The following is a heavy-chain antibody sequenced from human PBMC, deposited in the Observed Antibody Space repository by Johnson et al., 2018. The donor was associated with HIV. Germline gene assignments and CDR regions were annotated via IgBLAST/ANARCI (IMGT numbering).Heavy chain of an antibody. V-gene: IGHV3-15*02. CDR1: GFTFINAW. Sequence: VQLVESGGTLVKPGGSLSLSCAASGFTFINAWMTWVRQSPGKGLEWVGRIKSKTDGGTTDYAAPVKGRFTISRDNSKNTLYLQMNSLRAEDTAVYYCARDNIVLMVGGAFDSWGQGTMVTVSP. D-gene: IGHD2-8*01. J-gene: IGHJ3*02. CDR3: ARDNIVLMVGGAFDS. CDR2: IKSKTDGGTT.